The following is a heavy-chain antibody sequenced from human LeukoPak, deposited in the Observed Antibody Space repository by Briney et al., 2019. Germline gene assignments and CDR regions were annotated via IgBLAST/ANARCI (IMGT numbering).Heavy chain of an antibody. V-gene: IGHV3-30*18. CDR1: GFTFSSYG. Sequence: GRSLRLSCAAFGFTFSSYGMHWVRQAPGKGLEWVAVISYDGSNKYYADSVKGRFTISRDNSKNTLYLQMSSLRAEDTAVYYCAKDIGDYYYYYGMDVWGQGTTVTVSS. CDR3: AKDIGDYYYYYGMDV. D-gene: IGHD3-16*02. CDR2: ISYDGSNK. J-gene: IGHJ6*02.